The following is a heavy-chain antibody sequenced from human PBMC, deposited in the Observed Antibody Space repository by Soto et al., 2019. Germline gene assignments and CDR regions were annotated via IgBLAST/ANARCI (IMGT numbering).Heavy chain of an antibody. D-gene: IGHD6-19*01. CDR1: GGSINSSSYF. V-gene: IGHV4-39*01. J-gene: IGHJ5*02. CDR2: IYYSGST. Sequence: SETLSLTSIVSGGSINSSSYFWGWVRKPPGKGLEWIGSIYYSGSTYYNPSLRSRVTISVDTSKNQFSLKLSSVTAADTAVFYCARHYSSGSRNWFDPWGQGTLVTVSS. CDR3: ARHYSSGSRNWFDP.